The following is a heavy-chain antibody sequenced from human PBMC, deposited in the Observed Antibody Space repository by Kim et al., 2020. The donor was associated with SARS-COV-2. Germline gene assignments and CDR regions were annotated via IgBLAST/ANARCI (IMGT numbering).Heavy chain of an antibody. J-gene: IGHJ5*02. Sequence: SETLSLTCAVYGGSFSGYYWSWIRQPPGKGLEWIGEINHSGSTNYNPSLKSRVTISVDTSKNQFSLKLSSVTAADTAVYYCARGLVLWFGELSFSRENWFDPWGQGTLVTVSS. CDR3: ARGLVLWFGELSFSRENWFDP. CDR2: INHSGST. V-gene: IGHV4-34*01. CDR1: GGSFSGYY. D-gene: IGHD3-10*01.